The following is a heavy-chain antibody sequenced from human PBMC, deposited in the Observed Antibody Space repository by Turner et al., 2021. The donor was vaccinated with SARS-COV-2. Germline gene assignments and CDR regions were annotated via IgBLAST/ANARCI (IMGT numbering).Heavy chain of an antibody. D-gene: IGHD2-2*01. Sequence: EVQLVESGGGLVKPGGPLRLPCAPLGFTLISSTMNWVRQAPGKGLEWVSSISSSSSYIYYADSVKGRFTISRDNAKNSLYLQMNSLRAEDTAVYYCARDHRPVVVPAAKRAGSYYYGMDVWGQGTTVTVSS. J-gene: IGHJ6*02. V-gene: IGHV3-21*01. CDR1: GFTLISST. CDR2: ISSSSSYI. CDR3: ARDHRPVVVPAAKRAGSYYYGMDV.